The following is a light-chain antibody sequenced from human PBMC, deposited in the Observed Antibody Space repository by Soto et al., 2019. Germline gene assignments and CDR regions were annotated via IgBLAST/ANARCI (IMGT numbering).Light chain of an antibody. V-gene: IGKV1-5*03. CDR3: QQYNSFAKWT. J-gene: IGKJ1*01. CDR1: QTISSW. Sequence: DIQMTQSPSTLSGSVGDRVTITCRASQTISSWLAWYQQKPGKAPKLLIYKASSLESGVPSRFSGSGSGTEFTLTISSLQPDDFATYFCQQYNSFAKWTFGQGTKVDNK. CDR2: KAS.